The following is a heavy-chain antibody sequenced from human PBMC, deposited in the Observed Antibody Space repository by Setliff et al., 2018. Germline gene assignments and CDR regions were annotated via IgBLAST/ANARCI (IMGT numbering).Heavy chain of an antibody. V-gene: IGHV4-31*03. Sequence: SETLSLTCTVSGGSINSGDYFWSWFRQLPGKGLEWIGYIYYTGSTHYNPSLKSRLTMSVDTSKIQFSLNLKSVTAADTAVYFCARDGSYYDRGGNRTWFFDLWGRGTLVTVSS. J-gene: IGHJ2*01. CDR3: ARDGSYYDRGGNRTWFFDL. D-gene: IGHD3-22*01. CDR2: IYYTGST. CDR1: GGSINSGDYF.